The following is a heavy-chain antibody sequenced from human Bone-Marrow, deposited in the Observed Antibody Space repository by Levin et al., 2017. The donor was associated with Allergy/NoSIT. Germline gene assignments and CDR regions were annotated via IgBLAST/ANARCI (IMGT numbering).Heavy chain of an antibody. Sequence: GESLKISCKGSGFRFTSYWIGWVRQMPGKGLDWMGIIFPGDSETRYNPSFEGQVTISADMSTNTAYLHWSSLEASDTAIYYCARSLSADWNYFDSWGQGTLVIVSS. CDR1: GFRFTSYW. J-gene: IGHJ4*02. CDR3: ARSLSADWNYFDS. CDR2: IFPGDSET. V-gene: IGHV5-51*01. D-gene: IGHD1-1*01.